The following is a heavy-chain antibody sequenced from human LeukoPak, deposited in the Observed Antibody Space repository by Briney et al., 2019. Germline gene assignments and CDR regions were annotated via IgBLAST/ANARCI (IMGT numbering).Heavy chain of an antibody. CDR3: ARGDYYYDSSGYLEY. CDR1: GGSISSYY. J-gene: IGHJ4*02. V-gene: IGHV4-59*01. D-gene: IGHD3-22*01. Sequence: PSETLSLTCTVSGGSISSYYWSWIRQPPGKGLEWVGNTHYSGNTNYNPSLKSRVTISEDTSKNQFSLKLSSVTAADTAVYYCARGDYYYDSSGYLEYWGQGTLVTVSS. CDR2: THYSGNT.